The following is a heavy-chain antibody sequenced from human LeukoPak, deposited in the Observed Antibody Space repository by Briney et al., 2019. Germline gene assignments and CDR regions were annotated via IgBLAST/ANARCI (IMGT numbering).Heavy chain of an antibody. CDR2: ISGSGGST. V-gene: IGHV3-23*01. D-gene: IGHD6-13*01. Sequence: GGSLRLSCAASGFTFSSHAMSWVRQAPGKGLEWVSAISGSGGSTYYADSVKGRFTISRDNSKNTLYLQMNSLRAEDTAVYYCAKVGGSSWYVDCFDYWGQGTLVTVSS. CDR1: GFTFSSHA. J-gene: IGHJ4*02. CDR3: AKVGGSSWYVDCFDY.